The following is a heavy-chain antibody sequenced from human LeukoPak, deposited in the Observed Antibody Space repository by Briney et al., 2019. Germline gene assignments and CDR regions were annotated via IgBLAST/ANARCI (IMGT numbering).Heavy chain of an antibody. CDR2: INPSGGST. D-gene: IGHD2-2*01. J-gene: IGHJ4*02. CDR3: ARKRYCSSTSCYNYFDY. CDR1: GYTFTSYG. Sequence: ASVKVSCKASGYTFTSYGISWVRQAPGQGLEWMGIINPSGGSTSYAQKFQGRVTMTRDTSTSTVYMELSSLRSEDTAVYYCARKRYCSSTSCYNYFDYWGQGTLVTVSS. V-gene: IGHV1-46*01.